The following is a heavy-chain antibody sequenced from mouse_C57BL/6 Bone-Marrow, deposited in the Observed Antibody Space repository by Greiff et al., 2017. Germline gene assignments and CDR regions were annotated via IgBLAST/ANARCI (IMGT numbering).Heavy chain of an antibody. D-gene: IGHD2-1*01. V-gene: IGHV5-9-1*02. CDR2: ISSGGDYI. CDR3: TSIYYGNYYYAMDY. Sequence: EVQVVESGEGLVKPGGSLKLSCAASGFTFSSYAMSWVRQTPEKRLEWVAYISSGGDYIYYADTVKGRFTISRDNARNTLYLQMSSLKSEDTAMYYCTSIYYGNYYYAMDYWGQGTSVTVSS. J-gene: IGHJ4*01. CDR1: GFTFSSYA.